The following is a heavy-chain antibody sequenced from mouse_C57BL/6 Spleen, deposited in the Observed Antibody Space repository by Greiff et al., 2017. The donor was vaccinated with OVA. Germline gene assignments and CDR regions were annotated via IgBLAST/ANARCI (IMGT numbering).Heavy chain of an antibody. V-gene: IGHV1-76*01. CDR2: IYPGSGNT. D-gene: IGHD1-1*01. CDR3: AKGGSYGSSYGFAY. Sequence: QVQLQQSGAELVRPGASVKLSCKASGYTFTDYYINWVKQRPGQGLEWIARIYPGSGNTYYNEKFKGKATLTAEKSSSTAYMQLSSLTSEDSAVYFCAKGGSYGSSYGFAYWGQGTLVTVSA. CDR1: GYTFTDYY. J-gene: IGHJ3*01.